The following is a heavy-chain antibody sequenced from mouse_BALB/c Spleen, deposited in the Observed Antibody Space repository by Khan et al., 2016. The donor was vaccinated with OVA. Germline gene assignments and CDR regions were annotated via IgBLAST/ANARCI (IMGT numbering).Heavy chain of an antibody. V-gene: IGHV1S136*01. Sequence: VQLKESGPELVKPGASVKMSCKASGYTFTSYVIHWVKQKPGQGLEWIGYIYPYNDGTKYNETFKGKATLTSDKSSSTASMELSSLNSEDSAVYYCARNDRYDVYFDYWGQGTTLTVSS. D-gene: IGHD2-14*01. J-gene: IGHJ2*01. CDR2: IYPYNDGT. CDR1: GYTFTSYV. CDR3: ARNDRYDVYFDY.